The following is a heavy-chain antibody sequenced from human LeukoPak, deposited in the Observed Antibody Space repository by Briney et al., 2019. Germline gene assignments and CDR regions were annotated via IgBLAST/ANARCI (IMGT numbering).Heavy chain of an antibody. CDR1: GFSVSGHY. V-gene: IGHV3-66*01. CDR2: LYSGGDT. CDR3: ARGNTGYSSAWGRDFDY. Sequence: PGGSLRLSCAASGFSVSGHYMSWVRQAPGKGLEWVSVLYSGGDTHYADSVKGRFAISRDTSKNTLYLQMNGLRAEDTAVYYCARGNTGYSSAWGRDFDYWGQGTLVTVSS. J-gene: IGHJ4*02. D-gene: IGHD6-19*01.